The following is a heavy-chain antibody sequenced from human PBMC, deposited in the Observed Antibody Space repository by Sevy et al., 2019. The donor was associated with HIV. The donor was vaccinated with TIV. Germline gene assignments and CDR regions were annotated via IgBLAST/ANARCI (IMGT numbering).Heavy chain of an antibody. D-gene: IGHD3-16*01. CDR2: ISYDGSNK. Sequence: GGSLRLSCAASGFTFSSYAMHWVRQAPGKGLEWVAVISYDGSNKYYADSVKGRFTSSRDNSKNPLSLQMNSLRAEDTAVYYCSRDGGFMMVEHIDYWVQGTLVTVSS. CDR1: GFTFSSYA. CDR3: SRDGGFMMVEHIDY. J-gene: IGHJ4*02. V-gene: IGHV3-30-3*01.